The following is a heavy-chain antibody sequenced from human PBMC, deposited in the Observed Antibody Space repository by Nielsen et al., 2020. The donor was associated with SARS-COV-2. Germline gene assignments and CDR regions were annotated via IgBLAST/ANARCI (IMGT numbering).Heavy chain of an antibody. J-gene: IGHJ5*02. CDR2: RHYTGNT. Sequence: SETLSLTCSVSGVSFSSCGSSYSWIRQHPGKGLEWIGLRHYTGNTYYNPSLQSRLFISVDTSKNQFSLRLSSVTAADTAVYYCATGAGWFDPWGQGTRVTVSS. D-gene: IGHD6-19*01. V-gene: IGHV4-31*03. CDR3: ATGAGWFDP. CDR1: GVSFSSCGSS.